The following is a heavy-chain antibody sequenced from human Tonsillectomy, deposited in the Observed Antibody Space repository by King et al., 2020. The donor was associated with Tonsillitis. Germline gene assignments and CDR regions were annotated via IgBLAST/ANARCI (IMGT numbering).Heavy chain of an antibody. J-gene: IGHJ4*02. CDR1: GFTFSSYG. Sequence: VQLVESGGGVVQPGRSLRLSCAASGFTFSSYGMHWVRLAPGKGLEWVAVISYDGSNKYYADSVKGRFTISRDNSKNTLYLQMNSLRAEDTAVYYCAKDRFDGDYVIYYFDYWGQGTLVTVSS. CDR2: ISYDGSNK. D-gene: IGHD4-17*01. CDR3: AKDRFDGDYVIYYFDY. V-gene: IGHV3-30*18.